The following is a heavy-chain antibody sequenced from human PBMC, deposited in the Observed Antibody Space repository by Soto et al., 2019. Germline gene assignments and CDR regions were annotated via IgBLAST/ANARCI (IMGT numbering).Heavy chain of an antibody. V-gene: IGHV4-31*03. CDR1: GGSISSGGYY. CDR3: ARDLVAPGFYFDY. D-gene: IGHD2-15*01. Sequence: SETLSLTCTVSGGSISSGGYYWSWIRQHPGNGLEWIGYIYYSGSTYYNPSLKGRVTISVDTSQNQFSLKLSSVTAADTAVYYCARDLVAPGFYFDYWGQGTLVTVSS. CDR2: IYYSGST. J-gene: IGHJ4*02.